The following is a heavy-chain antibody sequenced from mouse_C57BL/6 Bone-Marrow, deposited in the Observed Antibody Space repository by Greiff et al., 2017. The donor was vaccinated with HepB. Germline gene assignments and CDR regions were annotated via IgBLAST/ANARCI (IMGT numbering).Heavy chain of an antibody. CDR2: IDPSDSYT. V-gene: IGHV1-69*01. J-gene: IGHJ3*01. CDR3: AREDYTPFAY. D-gene: IGHD2-12*01. CDR1: GYTFTSYW. Sequence: QVQLQQPGAELVMPGASVKLSCKASGYTFTSYWMHWVKQRPGQGLEWIGEIDPSDSYTNYNQKFKGKSTLTVDKSSSTAYMQPSSLTSEDSAVYYCAREDYTPFAYWGQGTLVTVSA.